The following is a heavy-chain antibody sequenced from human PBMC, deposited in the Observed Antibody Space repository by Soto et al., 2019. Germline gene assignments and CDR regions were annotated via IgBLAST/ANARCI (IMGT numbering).Heavy chain of an antibody. J-gene: IGHJ4*02. CDR2: IYYSGTT. CDR3: AREGNLGRWLQPLDF. Sequence: SETLSLTCDVSGYSISSSNWWGWIRQPPGKGLEWIGYIYYSGTTYYNPSLKSRVTMSVDTSKNHFSLRLISVTAADTAIYFCAREGNLGRWLQPLDFWGQGTLVTVSS. V-gene: IGHV4-28*03. D-gene: IGHD5-12*01. CDR1: GYSISSSNW.